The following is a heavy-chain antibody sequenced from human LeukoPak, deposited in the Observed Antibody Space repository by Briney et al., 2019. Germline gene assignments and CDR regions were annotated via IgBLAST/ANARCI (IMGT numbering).Heavy chain of an antibody. CDR3: AKTTTGYSSGRVPGWPADY. CDR2: IYCCGGSK. J-gene: IGHJ4*02. D-gene: IGHD6-19*01. Sequence: PGGSLRLSCAASRFTFSSYDMYWLRKAPGKGLEWVTDIYCCGGSKHYADSVKGRFTISRDNSKNTVYLQMNSLRAEDTAVYYCAKTTTGYSSGRVPGWPADYWGQGTLVTVSS. V-gene: IGHV3-23*01. CDR1: RFTFSSYD.